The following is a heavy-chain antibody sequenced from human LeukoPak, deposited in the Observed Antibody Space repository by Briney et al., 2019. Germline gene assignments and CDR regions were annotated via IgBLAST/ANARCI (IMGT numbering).Heavy chain of an antibody. CDR2: IIPIFGTA. J-gene: IGHJ6*02. V-gene: IGHV1-69*13. CDR1: GGTFSSYA. Sequence: SVKLSCTASGGTFSSYAISWVRQAPGQGLEWMGGIIPIFGTANYAQKFQGRVTITADESTSTAYMELSSLRSEDTAVYYCARERKGYCGGDCYTKGMDVWGQGSSATVSS. CDR3: ARERKGYCGGDCYTKGMDV. D-gene: IGHD2-21*02.